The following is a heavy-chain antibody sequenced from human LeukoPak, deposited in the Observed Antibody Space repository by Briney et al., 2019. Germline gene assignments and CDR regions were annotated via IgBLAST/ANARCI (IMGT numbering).Heavy chain of an antibody. CDR2: INHSGST. V-gene: IGHV4-34*01. CDR1: GGSFSGYY. CDR3: ARDLFGSGSAHFDY. J-gene: IGHJ4*02. D-gene: IGHD3-10*01. Sequence: PSETLSLTCAVYGGSFSGYYWSWIRQPPGKGLEWIGEINHSGSTNYNPSLKSRVTISVDTSKNQFSLKLSSVTAADTAVYYCARDLFGSGSAHFDYWGQGTLVTVSS.